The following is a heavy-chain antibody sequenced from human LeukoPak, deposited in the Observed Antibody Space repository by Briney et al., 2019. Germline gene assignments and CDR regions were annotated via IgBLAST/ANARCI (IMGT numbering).Heavy chain of an antibody. Sequence: GGSLRLSCVASGFTLSNYWMSWVRQAPGKGLEWVANIKEGGSEKYYVGSVKGRFTISRDNAKNSLYLHMDSLTAEDTAIYYCARDWVAGVPFDAFDIWGQGTMVSVSS. CDR1: GFTLSNYW. D-gene: IGHD3-10*01. V-gene: IGHV3-7*01. CDR2: IKEGGSEK. CDR3: ARDWVAGVPFDAFDI. J-gene: IGHJ3*02.